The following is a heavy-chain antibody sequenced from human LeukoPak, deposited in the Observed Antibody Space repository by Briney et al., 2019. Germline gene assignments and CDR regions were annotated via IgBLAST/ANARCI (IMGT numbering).Heavy chain of an antibody. CDR1: GGSISSTSYY. J-gene: IGHJ4*02. D-gene: IGHD6-19*01. Sequence: SQTLSLTCTVSGGSISSTSYYWGWISQPPGKGLEWIGSIYYSGSTYYNPSLKSRVTISVDTSKNQFSLKLSSVTAADTAVYYCARLFSSGWRNTHGGYWGQRTLVTVSS. CDR3: ARLFSSGWRNTHGGY. V-gene: IGHV4-39*01. CDR2: IYYSGST.